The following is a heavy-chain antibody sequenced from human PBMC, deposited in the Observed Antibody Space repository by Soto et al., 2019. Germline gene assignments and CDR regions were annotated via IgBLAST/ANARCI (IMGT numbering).Heavy chain of an antibody. CDR2: ISTYNGNT. D-gene: IGHD3-22*01. CDR1: GYTFIRYS. Sequence: VASVKVSCKASGYTFIRYSINWVRQAPGQGLEWMGWISTYNGNTNYEQKFQGRVTMTTDTSTSTAYMELRSLRSDDTAVYYCARERALYYYDSSGYNYDAFDIWGQGTMVTVSS. CDR3: ARERALYYYDSSGYNYDAFDI. V-gene: IGHV1-18*01. J-gene: IGHJ3*02.